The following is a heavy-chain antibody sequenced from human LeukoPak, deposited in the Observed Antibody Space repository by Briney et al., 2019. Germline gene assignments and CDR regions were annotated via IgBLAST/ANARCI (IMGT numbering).Heavy chain of an antibody. CDR3: ARQYYYGAFDI. V-gene: IGHV4-34*01. Sequence: SETLSLTCAVYGGSFSVYYWSWIRQPPGKGLEWIGEINHSGSTNYNPSLKSRVTVSLDTSKNQFSLKLSSVTAADTAVYYCARQYYYGAFDIWGQGTMVTVSS. J-gene: IGHJ3*02. CDR1: GGSFSVYY. D-gene: IGHD3-10*01. CDR2: INHSGST.